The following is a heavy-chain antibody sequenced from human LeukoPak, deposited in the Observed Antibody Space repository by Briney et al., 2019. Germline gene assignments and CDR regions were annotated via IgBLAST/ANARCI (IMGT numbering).Heavy chain of an antibody. V-gene: IGHV4-59*01. CDR2: IYYSGST. Sequence: SETLSLTCTVSGGSISRYYWSWIRQPPGKGLEWIGYIYYSGSTNYNPSLKSRVTMSADTSKNQFSLRLSSVTAADTAVYYCGRMEYYFDYWGQGTLVTVSS. CDR3: GRMEYYFDY. D-gene: IGHD3-3*01. CDR1: GGSISRYY. J-gene: IGHJ4*02.